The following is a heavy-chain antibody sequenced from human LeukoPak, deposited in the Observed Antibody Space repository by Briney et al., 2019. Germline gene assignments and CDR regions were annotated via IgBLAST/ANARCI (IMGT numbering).Heavy chain of an antibody. CDR3: ARSLRDGYNYYFDY. CDR1: GASISSYD. D-gene: IGHD5-24*01. V-gene: IGHV4-59*08. CDR2: TYYSGST. J-gene: IGHJ4*02. Sequence: PSETLSLTCTVSGASISSYDWSWIRQPPGKGLEWIGYTYYSGSTNYNPSLRTRVAISIDTPKNQFSLSLSSVTAADTAVYYCARSLRDGYNYYFDYWGQGTLATVSS.